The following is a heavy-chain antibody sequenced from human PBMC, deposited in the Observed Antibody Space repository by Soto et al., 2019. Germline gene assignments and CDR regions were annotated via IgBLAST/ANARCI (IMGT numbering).Heavy chain of an antibody. CDR3: ARGELGRITMVRVNYYYYGMDV. J-gene: IGHJ6*02. Sequence: PGPSVKVSCKASGYTFTSYDINWVRQATGQGLEWMGWMNPNSGNTGYAQKFQGRVTMTRNTSISTAYMELSSLRSEDTAVYYCARGELGRITMVRVNYYYYGMDVWGQGTTVTVSS. D-gene: IGHD3-10*01. CDR1: GYTFTSYD. CDR2: MNPNSGNT. V-gene: IGHV1-8*01.